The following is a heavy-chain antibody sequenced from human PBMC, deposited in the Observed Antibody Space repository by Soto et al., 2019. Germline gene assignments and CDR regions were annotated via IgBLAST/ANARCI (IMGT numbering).Heavy chain of an antibody. CDR3: ARGGSAVAGTRYYYYYGMDV. Sequence: SETLSLTCAVYGGSFSGYYWSWIRQPPGKGLEWIGEINHSGSTNYNPSLKSRVTISVDMSKNQFSLKLSSVTAADTAVYYCARGGSAVAGTRYYYYYGMDVWGQGTTVTVSS. V-gene: IGHV4-34*01. CDR2: INHSGST. J-gene: IGHJ6*02. CDR1: GGSFSGYY. D-gene: IGHD6-19*01.